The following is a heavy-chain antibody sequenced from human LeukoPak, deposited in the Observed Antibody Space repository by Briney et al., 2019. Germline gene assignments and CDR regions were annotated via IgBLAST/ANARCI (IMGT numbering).Heavy chain of an antibody. D-gene: IGHD3-3*01. J-gene: IGHJ5*02. CDR3: ARALDFWSGSHWFDP. CDR2: INHSGST. Sequence: SETLSLTCAVYGGSFSGYYWSWIRQPPGKGLEWIGEINHSGSTNYNPSLKSRATISVDTSKNQFSLKLSSVTAADTAVYYCARALDFWSGSHWFDPWGQGTLVTVSS. CDR1: GGSFSGYY. V-gene: IGHV4-34*01.